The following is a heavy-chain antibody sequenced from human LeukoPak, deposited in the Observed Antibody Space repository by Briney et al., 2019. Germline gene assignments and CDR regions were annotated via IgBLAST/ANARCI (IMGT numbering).Heavy chain of an antibody. D-gene: IGHD2-15*01. Sequence: GGALRPSCAASEITGSDNYMACVRQALGKELEWASVIYSGGNTYHADSVKGRFSISRDNSKNTVYLQMNGLRVEDTAVYYCARGTLEHCSGASCYPLDSWGQGTLVTVSS. CDR3: ARGTLEHCSGASCYPLDS. V-gene: IGHV3-66*01. CDR2: IYSGGNT. CDR1: EITGSDNY. J-gene: IGHJ5*01.